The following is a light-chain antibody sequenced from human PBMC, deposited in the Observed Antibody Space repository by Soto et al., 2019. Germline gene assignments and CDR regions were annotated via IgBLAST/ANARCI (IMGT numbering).Light chain of an antibody. V-gene: IGLV2-14*01. CDR3: SSYRSGGTFV. CDR1: NSDAGGYNY. CDR2: VVS. J-gene: IGLJ1*01. Sequence: QSVLTQPASLSGSPGQSIAISCTGTNSDAGGYNYVSWHQQHPGKAPKVLISVVSNQPSGVSNRFSGSKSGNTASLTISGLQAEDEADYYCSSYRSGGTFVFGSGTRSPS.